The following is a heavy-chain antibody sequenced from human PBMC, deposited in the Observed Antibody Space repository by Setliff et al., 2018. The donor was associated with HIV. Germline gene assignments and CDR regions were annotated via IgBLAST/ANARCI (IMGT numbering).Heavy chain of an antibody. CDR3: ARDDTFDM. Sequence: ASVKVSCKASGYTFSGYYMYWVRQAPGQGLEWMGWINLNSGGTNYAQTFQGRVTMARDTSISTVYMDLRRLTSGDTAVYYCARDDTFDMWGQGTAVTVSS. V-gene: IGHV1-2*02. CDR1: GYTFSGYY. J-gene: IGHJ3*02. CDR2: INLNSGGT.